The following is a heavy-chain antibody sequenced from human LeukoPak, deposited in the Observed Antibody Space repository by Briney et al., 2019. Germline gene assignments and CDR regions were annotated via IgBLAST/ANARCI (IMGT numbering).Heavy chain of an antibody. V-gene: IGHV4-61*01. Sequence: SETLSLTCTVSGGSISSSSYYWSWIRQPPGKGLEWIGYIYYSGSTNYNPSLKSRVTISVDTSKNQFSLKLSSVTAADTAVYYCAREEDDSSGYYFDWGQGTLVTVSS. CDR3: AREEDDSSGYYFD. CDR2: IYYSGST. CDR1: GGSISSSSYY. J-gene: IGHJ4*02. D-gene: IGHD3-22*01.